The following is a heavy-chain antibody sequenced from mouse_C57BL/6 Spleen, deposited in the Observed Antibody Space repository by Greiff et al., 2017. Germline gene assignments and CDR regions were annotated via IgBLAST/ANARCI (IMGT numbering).Heavy chain of an antibody. D-gene: IGHD4-1*01. CDR3: ARASNWDVGGYFDY. CDR1: GFTFSDFY. V-gene: IGHV7-1*01. J-gene: IGHJ2*01. CDR2: SRNKANDYTT. Sequence: EVKVVESGGGLVQSGRSLRLSCATSGFTFSDFYMEWVRQAPGKGLEWIAASRNKANDYTTEYSASVKGRFIVSRDTSQSILYLQMNALRAEDTAIYYCARASNWDVGGYFDYWGQGTTLTVSS.